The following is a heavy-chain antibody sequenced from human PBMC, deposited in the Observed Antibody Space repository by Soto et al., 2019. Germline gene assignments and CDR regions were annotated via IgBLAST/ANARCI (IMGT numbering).Heavy chain of an antibody. V-gene: IGHV1-2*02. J-gene: IGHJ6*01. Sequence: ASVKVSCKVSGYTFTGYYMHWVRQAPGQGLEWMGWINPNSGGTNYAQKFQGRVTMTRDTSISTAYMELSRLRSDDTAVYYCARVYSRAQNRYSSSWYGYYGMDVWGQGNKVNVPQ. CDR3: ARVYSRAQNRYSSSWYGYYGMDV. D-gene: IGHD6-13*01. CDR1: GYTFTGYY. CDR2: INPNSGGT.